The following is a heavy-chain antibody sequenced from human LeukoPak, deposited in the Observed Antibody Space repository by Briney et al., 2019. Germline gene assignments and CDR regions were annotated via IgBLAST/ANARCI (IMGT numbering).Heavy chain of an antibody. J-gene: IGHJ4*02. CDR3: ASDYYDTTATGY. V-gene: IGHV1-69*04. CDR1: GYTFTSYG. D-gene: IGHD3-22*01. CDR2: IIPILGIA. Sequence: SVKVSCKASGYTFTSYGISWVRQAPGQGLEWMGRIIPILGIANYAQKFQGRVTITADKSTSTAYMELSSLRSEDTAVYYCASDYYDTTATGYWGQGTLVTVSS.